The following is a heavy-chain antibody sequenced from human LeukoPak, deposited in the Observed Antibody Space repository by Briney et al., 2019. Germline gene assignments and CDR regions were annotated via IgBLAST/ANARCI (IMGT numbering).Heavy chain of an antibody. V-gene: IGHV4-39*07. J-gene: IGHJ4*02. D-gene: IGHD3-22*01. Sequence: SETLSLTCTVSGSSISSSSYYWGWIRQPPGKGLEWIGSIYYSGSTYYNPSLKSRVTISVDTSKNQFSLKLSSVTAADTAVYYCARVVNGYYDSGWFDYWGQGTLVTVSS. CDR2: IYYSGST. CDR3: ARVVNGYYDSGWFDY. CDR1: GSSISSSSYY.